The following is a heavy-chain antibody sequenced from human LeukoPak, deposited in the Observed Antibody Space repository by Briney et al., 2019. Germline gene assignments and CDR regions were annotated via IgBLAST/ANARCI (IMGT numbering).Heavy chain of an antibody. Sequence: PGGSLRLSCAASGFTFSSYSMNWVRQAPGKGLEWVSLISWDGGSTYYADSVKGRFTISRDDSKNSLYLQMNSLRAEDTALYYCAKTIAQGYFDYWGQGTLVTVSS. CDR1: GFTFSSYS. J-gene: IGHJ4*02. V-gene: IGHV3-43D*03. CDR2: ISWDGGST. CDR3: AKTIAQGYFDY.